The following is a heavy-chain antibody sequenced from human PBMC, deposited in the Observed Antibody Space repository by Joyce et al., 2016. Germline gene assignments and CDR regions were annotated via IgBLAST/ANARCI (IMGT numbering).Heavy chain of an antibody. CDR3: ARGIAVPGTYYYYGMDV. J-gene: IGHJ6*02. D-gene: IGHD6-19*01. Sequence: QVQLQESGPGLVKPSQTLSLTCTVSGYSISSRYNYWTWIRQPAGKGLEWIGRIYTSQSTYYNPSLESRFTVLVDTSKNQFSLRLTSVTAADTGVYYCARGIAVPGTYYYYGMDVWGQGTTVTVSS. CDR1: GYSISSRYNY. V-gene: IGHV4-61*02. CDR2: IYTSQST.